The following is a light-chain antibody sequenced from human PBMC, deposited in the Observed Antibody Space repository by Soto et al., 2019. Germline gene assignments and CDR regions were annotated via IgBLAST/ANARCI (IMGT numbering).Light chain of an antibody. Sequence: DIQMTQSPSTLSASVGDRATITCRASQSFSTWLAWYQQKPGKAPNLLLYKASTLESAVPPRFSGSGSGTEFTPTNSRLQPDDFATYYCQQYNSTPLTFGGGTKVEIK. CDR3: QQYNSTPLT. J-gene: IGKJ4*01. CDR2: KAS. V-gene: IGKV1-5*03. CDR1: QSFSTW.